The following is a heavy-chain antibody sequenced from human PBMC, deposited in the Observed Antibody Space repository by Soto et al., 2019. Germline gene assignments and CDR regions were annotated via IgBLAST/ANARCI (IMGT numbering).Heavy chain of an antibody. V-gene: IGHV4-4*07. CDR2: IYTSGST. Sequence: QVQLQESGPGLVKPSETLSLTCTVSGGSISSYYWSWIRQPAGKGLEWIGRIYTSGSTNYNPSLKSRVTMSVDTSKNQFSLKLSSVTAADTAVYYCAREGTMVRGTSYYYGMDVWGQGTTVTVSS. CDR3: AREGTMVRGTSYYYGMDV. D-gene: IGHD3-10*01. CDR1: GGSISSYY. J-gene: IGHJ6*02.